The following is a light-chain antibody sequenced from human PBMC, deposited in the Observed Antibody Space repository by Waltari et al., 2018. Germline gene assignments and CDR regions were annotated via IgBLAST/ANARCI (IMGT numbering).Light chain of an antibody. J-gene: IGKJ1*01. CDR1: QNILYSSNNKNY. CDR3: QQHYSTPRT. CDR2: WAS. Sequence: DLVIPHSPDSLAASLGERATLNCKSRQNILYSSNNKNYLAWYQLKPGQAPKLLFYWASTRESGVPDRFSGSGSGTEFTLTINSLQAEDVAVYYCQQHYSTPRTFGQGTKVEIK. V-gene: IGKV4-1*01.